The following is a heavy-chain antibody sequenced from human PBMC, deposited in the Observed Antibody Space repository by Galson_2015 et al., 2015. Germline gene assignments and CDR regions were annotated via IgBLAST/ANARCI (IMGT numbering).Heavy chain of an antibody. CDR1: GGSISRYY. CDR3: ARLTPISAGHPPRYDY. J-gene: IGHJ4*02. V-gene: IGHV4-59*08. Sequence: SETLSLTCTVSGGSISRYYWGWIRQPPGQGLEWIGYIYYTGSTNYNPSLKSRITISVDTSKNQFSLKLSSVTAADTAMYYCARLTPISAGHPPRYDYWGPGALVPVSS. CDR2: IYYTGST. D-gene: IGHD3-3*01.